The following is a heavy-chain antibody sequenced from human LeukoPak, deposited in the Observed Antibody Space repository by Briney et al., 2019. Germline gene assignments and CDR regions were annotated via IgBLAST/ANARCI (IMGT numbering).Heavy chain of an antibody. CDR1: GITFSNYA. V-gene: IGHV3-23*01. D-gene: IGHD5-18*01. J-gene: IGHJ4*02. CDR3: AGRPTGYSSGYIH. Sequence: GGSLRLSCVASGITFSNYAVSWVRQAPEKGLDWVSVISGSAHKIRYADSVKGRFTISRDNSENIVYSQMNNLRVEDTAVYYCAGRPTGYSSGYIHWGQGTLVTVSS. CDR2: ISGSAHKI.